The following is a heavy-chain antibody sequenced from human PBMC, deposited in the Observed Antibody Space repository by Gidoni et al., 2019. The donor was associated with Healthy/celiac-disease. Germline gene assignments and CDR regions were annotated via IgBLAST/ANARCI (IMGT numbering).Heavy chain of an antibody. CDR1: GGSISSGDYY. CDR2: IYYSGST. Sequence: QVQLQESGPGLVKPSQTLSLTCTVSGGSISSGDYYWSWIRQPPGKGLEWIGYIYYSGSTYYNPSLKSRVTISVDTSKNQFSLKLSSVTAADTAVYYCARDNTMVRGVITRAFDIWGQGTMVTVSS. V-gene: IGHV4-30-4*01. CDR3: ARDNTMVRGVITRAFDI. J-gene: IGHJ3*02. D-gene: IGHD3-10*01.